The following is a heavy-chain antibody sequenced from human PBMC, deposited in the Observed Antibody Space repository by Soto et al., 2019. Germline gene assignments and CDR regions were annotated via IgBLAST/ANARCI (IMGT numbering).Heavy chain of an antibody. Sequence: SETLSLTCTVSGGSISSGDYYWSWIRQPPGKGLEWIGYIYYSGSTYYNPSLKSRVTISVDTSKNQFSLKLSSVTAADTAVYYCAIVGGFGATTIDYWGQGTLVTVSS. CDR2: IYYSGST. CDR1: GGSISSGDYY. V-gene: IGHV4-30-4*01. D-gene: IGHD3-10*01. CDR3: AIVGGFGATTIDY. J-gene: IGHJ4*02.